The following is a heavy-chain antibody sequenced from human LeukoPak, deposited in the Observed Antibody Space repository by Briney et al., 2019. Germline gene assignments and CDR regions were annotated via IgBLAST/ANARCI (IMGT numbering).Heavy chain of an antibody. CDR1: GDSISSYY. V-gene: IGHV4-59*06. CDR2: IYYSGST. CDR3: ARTHYGSGSYLDFDY. D-gene: IGHD3-10*01. Sequence: PSETLSLTCTVSGDSISSYYWSWIRQPPGKGLEWIGYIYYSGSTYYNPSLKSRVTISVDTSKNQFSLKLSSVTAADTAVYYCARTHYGSGSYLDFDYWGQGTLVTVSS. J-gene: IGHJ4*02.